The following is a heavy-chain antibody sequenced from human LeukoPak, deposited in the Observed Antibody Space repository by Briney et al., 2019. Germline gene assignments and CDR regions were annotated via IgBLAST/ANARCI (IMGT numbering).Heavy chain of an antibody. CDR1: GFNFVNTW. V-gene: IGHV3-74*01. CDR2: IKNDGSGI. CDR3: ARERGVSHPFDY. Sequence: GGPLRLSCAASGFNFVNTWMHWVRQVPGKGLVWVARIKNDGSGIIYADSVEGRFTISRDNARNTLSLQMNSLRAEDTAVYYCARERGVSHPFDYWGQGTLVTVSS. D-gene: IGHD2-21*01. J-gene: IGHJ4*02.